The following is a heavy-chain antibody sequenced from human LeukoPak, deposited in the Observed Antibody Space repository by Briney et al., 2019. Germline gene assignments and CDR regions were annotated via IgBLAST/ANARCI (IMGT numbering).Heavy chain of an antibody. V-gene: IGHV3-23*01. D-gene: IGHD3-10*02. J-gene: IGHJ6*02. Sequence: GGSLRLSCAASGFTFSSYAMSWVRQAPGKGLEWVSAISGSGGSTYYADSVKGRFTISRDNSKNTLYLQMNSLRAEDTAVYYCAKYVRAYYYYHYGLDVWGQGTTVTVSS. CDR1: GFTFSSYA. CDR2: ISGSGGST. CDR3: AKYVRAYYYYHYGLDV.